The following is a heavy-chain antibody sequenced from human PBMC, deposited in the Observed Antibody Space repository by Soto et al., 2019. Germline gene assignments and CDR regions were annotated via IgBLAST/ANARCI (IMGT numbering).Heavy chain of an antibody. V-gene: IGHV3-48*02. Sequence: LRLSCAAPGFTFSSYAMNWVRQAPGKGLEWVSYISSSDSTIYYADSVKGRFTISRDNAKNSLYLQMNSLRDEDTAVYYCARSPETYYYGSRLYWYFDLWGRGTLVTVSS. CDR1: GFTFSSYA. J-gene: IGHJ2*01. D-gene: IGHD3-10*01. CDR2: ISSSDSTI. CDR3: ARSPETYYYGSRLYWYFDL.